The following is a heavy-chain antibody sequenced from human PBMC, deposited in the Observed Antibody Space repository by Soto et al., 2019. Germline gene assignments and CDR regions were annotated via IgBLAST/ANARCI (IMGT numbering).Heavy chain of an antibody. CDR3: AKGGVGSTSNAFDI. CDR2: ISYDGSNK. J-gene: IGHJ3*02. D-gene: IGHD1-26*01. Sequence: VQLVESGGGLVQPGGSLRLSCAASGFTFRSYGMHWVRQAPGKGLEWVAVISYDGSNKYYADSVKGRFTISRDNSKNTLYLQMNSLRAEDTAVYYCAKGGVGSTSNAFDIWGQGTMVTVSS. V-gene: IGHV3-30*18. CDR1: GFTFRSYG.